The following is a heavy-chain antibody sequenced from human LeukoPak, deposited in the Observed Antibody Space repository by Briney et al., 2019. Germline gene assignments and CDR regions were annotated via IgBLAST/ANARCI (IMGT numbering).Heavy chain of an antibody. CDR3: ARDIVVVTEHYYYYYGMDV. Sequence: ASVKVSCKASGYTFTSYGISWVRQAPGQGLEWMGWISAYNGNTNYAQKLQGRVTMTTDTSTSTAYMELRSLRSDDTAVYYCARDIVVVTEHYYYYYGMDVWGQGTTVTVSS. CDR2: ISAYNGNT. J-gene: IGHJ6*02. CDR1: GYTFTSYG. D-gene: IGHD2-21*02. V-gene: IGHV1-18*01.